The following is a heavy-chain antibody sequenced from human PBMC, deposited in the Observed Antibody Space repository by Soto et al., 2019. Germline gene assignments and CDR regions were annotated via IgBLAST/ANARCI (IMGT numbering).Heavy chain of an antibody. CDR2: MYYSGST. CDR3: AWLVEATTELCRDDFDS. Sequence: SETLSLTCTVSGGSISSSTYYWGWIRQPPGKELEWIGSMYYSGSTHYNPSLKSRATISVDTSKNQFSLKLTSVTAADTDLYHLAWLVEATTELCRDDFDSWGQGXPVPVSS. D-gene: IGHD1-26*01. CDR1: GGSISSSTYY. J-gene: IGHJ4*02. V-gene: IGHV4-39*01.